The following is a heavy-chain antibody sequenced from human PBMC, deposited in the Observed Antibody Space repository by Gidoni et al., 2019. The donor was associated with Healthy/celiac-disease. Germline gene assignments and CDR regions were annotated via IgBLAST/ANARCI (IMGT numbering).Heavy chain of an antibody. CDR2: RKQDGSEK. CDR1: GFTFSSSW. D-gene: IGHD3-10*01. V-gene: IGHV3-7*01. CDR3: ARVGLDYYGSGSFYFDY. J-gene: IGHJ4*02. Sequence: EVQLVESGGGLFQPGGSLRLSCAASGFTFSSSWMSGVRQAPGKGLEWVANRKQDGSEKYYVDSVKGRFTIARDNAKNSLYLQMNSLRAEDTAVYYCARVGLDYYGSGSFYFDYWGQGTLVTVSS.